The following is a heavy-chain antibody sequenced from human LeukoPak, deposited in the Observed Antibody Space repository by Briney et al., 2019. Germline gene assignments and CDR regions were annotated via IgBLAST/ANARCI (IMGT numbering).Heavy chain of an antibody. D-gene: IGHD2-15*01. CDR1: GYTFTSYG. J-gene: IGHJ6*02. CDR2: ISAYNGNT. CDR3: ARDFPNLYCSGGSCYPPYYYYGMDV. V-gene: IGHV1-18*01. Sequence: ASVTVSCKASGYTFTSYGISWVRQAPGQGLEWMGWISAYNGNTNYAQKLQGRVTMTTDTSTSTAYMELRSLRSDDTAVYYCARDFPNLYCSGGSCYPPYYYYGMDVWGQGTTVTVSS.